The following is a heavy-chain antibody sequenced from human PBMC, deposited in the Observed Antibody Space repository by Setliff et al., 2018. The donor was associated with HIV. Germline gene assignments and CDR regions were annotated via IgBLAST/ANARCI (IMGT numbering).Heavy chain of an antibody. CDR3: ARASTGVTNAFDI. D-gene: IGHD2-8*02. CDR2: VYTTGGT. J-gene: IGHJ3*02. CDR1: GGSISSGIYY. Sequence: SETLSLTCTVSGGSISSGIYYWIWIRQPAGKGLEWIGHVYTTGGTNYNPSLESRLTISVDTSRNQFSLRLSSVTAADTAVYYCARASTGVTNAFDIWGQGTMVTVSS. V-gene: IGHV4-61*09.